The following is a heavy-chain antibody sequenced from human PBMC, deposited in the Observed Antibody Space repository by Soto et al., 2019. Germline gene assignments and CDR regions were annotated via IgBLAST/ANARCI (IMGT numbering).Heavy chain of an antibody. CDR3: QTTGWPGFDY. CDR1: GASISNKY. Sequence: QVQLQELGPGLVKPSETMSLTCTASGASISNKYWNWIRQPPGKGLEWIGHIYNGERTNYNPSLKSRVTISVDTSKNQFSLKLGSVTAADTAVYCAQTTGWPGFDYWGQGILVTVSS. J-gene: IGHJ4*02. D-gene: IGHD6-19*01. V-gene: IGHV4-59*01. CDR2: IYNGERT.